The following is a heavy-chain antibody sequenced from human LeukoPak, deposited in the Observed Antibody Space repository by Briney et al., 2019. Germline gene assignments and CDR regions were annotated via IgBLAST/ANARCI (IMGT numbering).Heavy chain of an antibody. CDR2: IIPIFGTA. J-gene: IGHJ4*02. Sequence: SVKVSCKASGGTFSSYAISWVRQAPGQGLEWMGGIIPIFGTANYAQKFQGRVTITADESTSTAYMELSSLRSEDTAVYYCASNPPNTGDFYYWGLGSLVTVSS. CDR3: ASNPPNTGDFYY. V-gene: IGHV1-69*13. D-gene: IGHD1-1*01. CDR1: GGTFSSYA.